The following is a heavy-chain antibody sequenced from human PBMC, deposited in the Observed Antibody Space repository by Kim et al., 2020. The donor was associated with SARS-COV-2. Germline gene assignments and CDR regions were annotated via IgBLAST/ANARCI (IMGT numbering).Heavy chain of an antibody. V-gene: IGHV3-30*18. CDR3: AKDPFHDFWSGSYLNYY. Sequence: GGSLRLSCAASGFTFSSYGMHWVRQAPGKGLESVAVISYDGSNKYYADSVKGRFTISRDNSKNTLYLQMNSLRAEDTAVYYCAKDPFHDFWSGSYLNYY. J-gene: IGHJ6*01. D-gene: IGHD3-3*01. CDR1: GFTFSSYG. CDR2: ISYDGSNK.